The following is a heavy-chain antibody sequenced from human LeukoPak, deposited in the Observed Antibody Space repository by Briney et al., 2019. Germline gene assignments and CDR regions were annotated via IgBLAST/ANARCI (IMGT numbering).Heavy chain of an antibody. D-gene: IGHD3-22*01. CDR1: GFTFSSDG. Sequence: GGSLRLSCAASGFTFSSDGMHWVRQAAGTGLGGVAFIRCDGSNKSYANSVKGRFTIPRDNSKNTLYLQMNSLRAEDTAVYYGAGEGYYYDSSGLSAYGIWGQGTMVTVSS. V-gene: IGHV3-30*02. J-gene: IGHJ3*02. CDR2: IRCDGSNK. CDR3: AGEGYYYDSSGLSAYGI.